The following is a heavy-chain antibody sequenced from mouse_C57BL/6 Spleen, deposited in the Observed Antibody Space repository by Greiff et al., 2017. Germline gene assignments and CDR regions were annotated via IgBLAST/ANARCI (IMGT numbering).Heavy chain of an antibody. V-gene: IGHV10-1*01. CDR2: IRSKSNNYAT. CDR1: GFSFNTYA. Sequence: GGGLVQPKGSLKLSCAASGFSFNTYAMNWVRQAPGKGLEWVARIRSKSNNYATYYADSVKDRFTISRDDSESMLYLQMNNLKTEDTAMYYCVRQPYYGSSPIMDYWGQGTSVTVSS. CDR3: VRQPYYGSSPIMDY. J-gene: IGHJ4*01. D-gene: IGHD1-1*01.